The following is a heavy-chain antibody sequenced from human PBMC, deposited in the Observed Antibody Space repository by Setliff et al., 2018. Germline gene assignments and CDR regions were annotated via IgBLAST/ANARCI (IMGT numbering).Heavy chain of an antibody. CDR1: GFTFSSYW. J-gene: IGHJ4*02. CDR2: IKQDGTGM. D-gene: IGHD6-19*01. CDR3: ASPQAVGNYLGH. V-gene: IGHV3-7*01. Sequence: PGGSLRLSCAASGFTFSSYWMNWVRQAPGKGLEWVANIKQDGTGMYYLDSVKGRFTISRDNEKNSLYLQMSSLRAEDTAVYYCASPQAVGNYLGHWGQGTLVTVS.